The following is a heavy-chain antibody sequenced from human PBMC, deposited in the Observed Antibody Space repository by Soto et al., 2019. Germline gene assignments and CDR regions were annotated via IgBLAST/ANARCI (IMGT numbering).Heavy chain of an antibody. D-gene: IGHD6-13*01. Sequence: QVQLVQSGAEVKNPGASVKVSCKASGYTFTSYAMHWVRQAPGQRLEWMGWINAGNGNTKYSQKFQGRVTITRDTSASTAYMELSSLRSEDTAVYYCARDRTGIAAAGSGWFDPWGQGTLVTVSS. V-gene: IGHV1-3*01. CDR1: GYTFTSYA. CDR3: ARDRTGIAAAGSGWFDP. J-gene: IGHJ5*02. CDR2: INAGNGNT.